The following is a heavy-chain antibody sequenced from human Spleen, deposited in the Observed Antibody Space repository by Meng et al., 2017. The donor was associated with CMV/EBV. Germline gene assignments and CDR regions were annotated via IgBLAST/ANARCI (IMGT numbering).Heavy chain of an antibody. Sequence: SGSTFTSSSISWVRPAPGLGLEWMGWISVYNDDANYAQHLQGRLTMTTDTSTSTAYMEVRSLTSDDTAVYYCARGPLGYGPTNWFDPWGQGTLVTVSS. CDR2: ISVYNDDA. CDR3: ARGPLGYGPTNWFDP. CDR1: GSTFTSSS. J-gene: IGHJ5*02. D-gene: IGHD5-18*01. V-gene: IGHV1-18*01.